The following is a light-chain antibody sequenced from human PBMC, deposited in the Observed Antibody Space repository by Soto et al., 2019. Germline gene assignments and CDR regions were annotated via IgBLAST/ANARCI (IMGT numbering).Light chain of an antibody. J-gene: IGLJ3*02. CDR3: AAWDDSLNGRV. CDR1: SSNIGSNT. V-gene: IGLV1-44*01. CDR2: KSN. Sequence: QSVLTQPPSASATPGQRVTICCSGSSSNIGSNTVNWYQQLPGTAPKLLIYKSNQRPSGVPDRFSGSKSGTSASLAISGLQSEDEADYYCAAWDDSLNGRVFGGGTKLTVL.